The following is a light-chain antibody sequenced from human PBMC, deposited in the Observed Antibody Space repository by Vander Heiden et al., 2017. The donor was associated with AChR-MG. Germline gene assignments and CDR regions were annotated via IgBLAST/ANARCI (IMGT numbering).Light chain of an antibody. Sequence: SYELTQPPSVSVSPGQTARITGSGDALPKQYAYWYQQKPGPAPVLVIYNDSERPSGIPERFSGSSSVTTVTLTISGVQAEDEADYYCQSADSSGTYVVFGGGTKLTVL. CDR2: NDS. CDR3: QSADSSGTYVV. V-gene: IGLV3-25*03. CDR1: ALPKQY. J-gene: IGLJ2*01.